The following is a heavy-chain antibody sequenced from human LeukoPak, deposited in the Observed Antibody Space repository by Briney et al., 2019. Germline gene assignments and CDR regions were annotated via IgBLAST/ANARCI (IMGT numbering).Heavy chain of an antibody. CDR3: ARGRLQLWSGRGYFDY. CDR1: GGSFSGYY. J-gene: IGHJ4*02. V-gene: IGHV4-34*01. Sequence: SETLPLTCAGYGGSFSGYYWSWIRQPPGKGLEWIGQINHSGSTNYNPSLKSRVTISVDTSKNQFSLKLSSVTAADTAVYYCARGRLQLWSGRGYFDYWGQGTLVTVSS. CDR2: INHSGST. D-gene: IGHD5-18*01.